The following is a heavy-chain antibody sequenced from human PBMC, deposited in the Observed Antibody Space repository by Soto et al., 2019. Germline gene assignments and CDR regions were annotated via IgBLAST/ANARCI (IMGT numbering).Heavy chain of an antibody. Sequence: ASVKVSCKASGGTFSSYAISWVRQAPGQGLEWMGGIIPILGTANYAQKFQGRVTITADKSTSTAYMELSSLRSEDTAVYYCARSVVVTAGFDPWGQGTLVTVSS. CDR1: GGTFSSYA. J-gene: IGHJ5*02. CDR2: IIPILGTA. V-gene: IGHV1-69*10. D-gene: IGHD2-21*02. CDR3: ARSVVVTAGFDP.